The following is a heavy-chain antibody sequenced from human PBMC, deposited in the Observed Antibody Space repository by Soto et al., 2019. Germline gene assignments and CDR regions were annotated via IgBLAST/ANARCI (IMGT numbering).Heavy chain of an antibody. CDR1: TPSFSIYC. V-gene: IGHV4-4*07. J-gene: IGHJ6*02. CDR3: ARAPGGDGYYHGLDV. Sequence: QSLSPTSPVATPSFSIYCCSWIRQSAGKGLEWIGCIHTIGTTNYNPSFKSRVTMSVDASMNQFSLNLTSVTAADTAVYYCARAPGGDGYYHGLDVWGQGTPVTVSS. D-gene: IGHD3-3*01. CDR2: IHTIGTT.